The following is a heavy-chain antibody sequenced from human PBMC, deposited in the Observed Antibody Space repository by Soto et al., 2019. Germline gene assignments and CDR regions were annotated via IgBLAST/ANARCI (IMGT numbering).Heavy chain of an antibody. CDR1: GNTFTNFG. CDR2: ISAYTDYP. D-gene: IGHD2-2*01. CDR3: ARVIPGAEAWFDP. Sequence: QGQLVQSGAEVKKPGASVKVSCTASGNTFTNFGVTWVRQAPGQGLEWMGWISAYTDYPNYAQKFQGRVTMTIDTSTSTAYLDLRSLTSDETAVYYCARVIPGAEAWFDPWGQGTLVTVSS. V-gene: IGHV1-18*01. J-gene: IGHJ5*02.